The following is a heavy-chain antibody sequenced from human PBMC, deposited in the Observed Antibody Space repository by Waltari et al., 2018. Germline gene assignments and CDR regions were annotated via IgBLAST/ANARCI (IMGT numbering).Heavy chain of an antibody. D-gene: IGHD2-2*01. CDR1: GYTLTELS. J-gene: IGHJ3*02. Sequence: QVQLVQSGAEVKKPGASVKVSCKVSGYTLTELSMHWVRQAPGKGLEWMGGFDTEDGETNYAQKCQGRVTMTEDTSTDTAYMELSSLRSEDTAVYYCATVGKHCSSTSCSYDAFDIWGQGTMVTVSS. V-gene: IGHV1-24*01. CDR3: ATVGKHCSSTSCSYDAFDI. CDR2: FDTEDGET.